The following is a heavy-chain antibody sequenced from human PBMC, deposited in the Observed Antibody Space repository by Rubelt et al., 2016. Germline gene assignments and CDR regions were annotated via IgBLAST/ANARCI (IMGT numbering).Heavy chain of an antibody. CDR1: GFTFSSYG. CDR2: IRYDGSNK. Sequence: QVQLVESGGGVVQPGGSLRLSCAASGFTFSSYGMHWVRQAPGKGLEWVAFIRYDGSNKYYADSVKGRFTISRYNSKNTLYLQMNSLRAEDTAVYYCAKVGGGRVGAFDYWGQGTLVTVSS. D-gene: IGHD1-26*01. J-gene: IGHJ4*02. V-gene: IGHV3-30*02. CDR3: AKVGGGRVGAFDY.